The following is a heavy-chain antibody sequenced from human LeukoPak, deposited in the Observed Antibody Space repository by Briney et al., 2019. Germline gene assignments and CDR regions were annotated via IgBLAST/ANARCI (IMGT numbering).Heavy chain of an antibody. CDR2: ISSNGGST. D-gene: IGHD1-26*01. J-gene: IGHJ4*02. CDR3: ARVAVGATGYFDH. Sequence: PGGSLRLSCAASGFTFSSYAMHWVRQAPGKGLEHVSAISSNGGSTYYANSVKGRFTISRDNSKNTLYLQMGSLRAEDMAVYYCARVAVGATGYFDHWGQGTLVTVSS. V-gene: IGHV3-64*01. CDR1: GFTFSSYA.